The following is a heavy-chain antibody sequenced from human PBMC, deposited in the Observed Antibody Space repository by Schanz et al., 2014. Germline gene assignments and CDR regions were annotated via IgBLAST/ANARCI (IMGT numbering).Heavy chain of an antibody. D-gene: IGHD6-19*01. CDR1: GFTFSSYG. J-gene: IGHJ4*02. V-gene: IGHV3-NL1*01. CDR3: ATDLISSGWYG. Sequence: QVQLVESGGGVVQPGRSRRLSCEASGFTFSSYGMLWVRQAPGKGLEWVSHINSDGTTTTYADSVKGRFTISRDNSNNTVYLQMNTLRAEDTAVYYCATDLISSGWYGWGQGTLVTVSS. CDR2: INSDGTTT.